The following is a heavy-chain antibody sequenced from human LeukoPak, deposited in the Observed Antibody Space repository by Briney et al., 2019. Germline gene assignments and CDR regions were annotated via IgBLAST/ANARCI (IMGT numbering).Heavy chain of an antibody. J-gene: IGHJ4*02. Sequence: GGSLRLSCAASGFTFDDYAMHWVRQAPGKGLEWASGISWNSGSIGYADSVKGRFTISRDNAKKSLYLQMNSLRAEDMALYYCAKGLRSSSWSHFDYWGQGTLVTVSS. CDR1: GFTFDDYA. V-gene: IGHV3-9*03. D-gene: IGHD6-6*01. CDR3: AKGLRSSSWSHFDY. CDR2: ISWNSGSI.